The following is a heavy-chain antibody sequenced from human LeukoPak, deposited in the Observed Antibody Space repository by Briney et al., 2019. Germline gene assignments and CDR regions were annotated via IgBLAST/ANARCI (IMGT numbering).Heavy chain of an antibody. J-gene: IGHJ5*02. D-gene: IGHD2-15*01. CDR2: IYYSGST. V-gene: IGHV4-39*01. Sequence: SETLSLTCTVSGGSISSSSYYWGWIRQHPGKGLEWIGSIYYSGSTYYNPSLKSRVTISVDTSKNQFSLKLSSVTAADTAVYYCARHALYCSGGSCTPRRWFDPWGQGTLVTVSS. CDR1: GGSISSSSYY. CDR3: ARHALYCSGGSCTPRRWFDP.